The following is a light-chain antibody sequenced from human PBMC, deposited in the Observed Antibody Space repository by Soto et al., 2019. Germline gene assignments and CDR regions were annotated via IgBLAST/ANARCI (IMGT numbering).Light chain of an antibody. V-gene: IGKV3-11*01. CDR1: QSVGGY. CDR2: DAS. J-gene: IGKJ1*01. CDR3: QQYDDSMT. Sequence: EIVLTQSPATLSLSPWERATLSCRASQSVGGYLAWYQQRPGQAPRVLIYDASNRATGIPVRFSGSGSGTDFTLTISRLEPEDFAVYHCQQYDDSMTFGQGTKVDIK.